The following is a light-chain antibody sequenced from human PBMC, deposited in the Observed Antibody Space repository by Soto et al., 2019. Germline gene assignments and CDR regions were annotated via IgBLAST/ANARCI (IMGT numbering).Light chain of an antibody. J-gene: IGLJ2*01. CDR3: SSDAGSNNVI. CDR1: SSDVGGYNY. CDR2: EVS. Sequence: QSALTQPPSASGSPGQSVTISCTGTSSDVGGYNYVSWYQQHPGKAPKLMIYEVSKRPAGVPERFSGSKSGNTSSLTVSGLQDEDEAGYCCSSDAGSNNVIFGGGTKLTVL. V-gene: IGLV2-8*01.